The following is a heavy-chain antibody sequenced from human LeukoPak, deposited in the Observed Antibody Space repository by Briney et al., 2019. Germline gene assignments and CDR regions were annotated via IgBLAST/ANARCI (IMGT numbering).Heavy chain of an antibody. Sequence: PGGSLRLSCVASGFTFSSYGMHWVRQAPGKGLEWVAFIRYDGSNKYYADSVKGRFTISRDNSKNTLYLQMNSLRAEDTAVYYCAKVRGDLTGYYIPQRYYYYMDVWGKGTTVTISS. V-gene: IGHV3-30*02. CDR2: IRYDGSNK. CDR3: AKVRGDLTGYYIPQRYYYYMDV. D-gene: IGHD3-9*01. J-gene: IGHJ6*03. CDR1: GFTFSSYG.